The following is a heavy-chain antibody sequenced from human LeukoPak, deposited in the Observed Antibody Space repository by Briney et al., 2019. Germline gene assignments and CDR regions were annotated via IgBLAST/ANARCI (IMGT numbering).Heavy chain of an antibody. D-gene: IGHD6-6*01. CDR1: GFTVSTNY. CDR3: ARDHSPEYNSSAGYFQL. J-gene: IGHJ1*01. V-gene: IGHV3-66*01. CDR2: IYSGGST. Sequence: PGGSLRLSCAASGFTVSTNYMSWVRQAPGKGLEWVSVIYSGGSTYYADSVKGRFSFSRDNSKNTLYLQMNSLRGEDTAVYYCARDHSPEYNSSAGYFQLWGQGTLVTVSS.